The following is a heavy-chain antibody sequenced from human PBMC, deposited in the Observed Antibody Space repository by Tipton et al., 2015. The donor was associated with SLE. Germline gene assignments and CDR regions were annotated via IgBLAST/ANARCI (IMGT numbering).Heavy chain of an antibody. D-gene: IGHD1-26*01. V-gene: IGHV4-38-2*02. CDR2: IYHSGST. CDR3: ACTMFEWELSFFDH. J-gene: IGHJ4*02. Sequence: TLSLTCTVSGYSVSSAYYWNWIRQPPGKGLEWIANIYHSGSTYYNPSLKSRVSILVNPSKNQFSLDLSSVAAADTAVYYCACTMFEWELSFFDHWGQGALVTVSS. CDR1: GYSVSSAYY.